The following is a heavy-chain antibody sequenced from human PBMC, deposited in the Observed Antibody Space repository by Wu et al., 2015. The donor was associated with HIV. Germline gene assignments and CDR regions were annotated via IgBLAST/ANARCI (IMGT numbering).Heavy chain of an antibody. CDR3: ARLWSAGLFIHRRGTYFDY. J-gene: IGHJ4*02. V-gene: IGHV1-18*01. CDR1: GYDFVDYG. CDR2: ISAYNGNT. Sequence: QVHLLQSDSEMKRPGASVTISCKTSGYDFVDYGISWVRQAPGQGLEWMGWISAYNGNTNYAQKLQGRVTMTTDTSTSTAYMELRSLRSDDTAVYYCARLWSAGLFIHRRGTYFDYVGPGNAGPPSP. D-gene: IGHD3-10*01.